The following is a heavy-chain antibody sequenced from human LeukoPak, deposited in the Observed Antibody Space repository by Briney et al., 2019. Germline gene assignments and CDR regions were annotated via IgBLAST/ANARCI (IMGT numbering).Heavy chain of an antibody. Sequence: PGGSLRLSCAPSGFIFSSYAIHWVRQAPGKGLEWVAVISYDGGDKFYADSVKGRFTISRDNSKNTLYLQMNSLRAEDTAVYYCARGDWGMYYFDYWGQGTLVTVSS. CDR2: ISYDGGDK. D-gene: IGHD7-27*01. J-gene: IGHJ4*02. CDR3: ARGDWGMYYFDY. CDR1: GFIFSSYA. V-gene: IGHV3-30-3*01.